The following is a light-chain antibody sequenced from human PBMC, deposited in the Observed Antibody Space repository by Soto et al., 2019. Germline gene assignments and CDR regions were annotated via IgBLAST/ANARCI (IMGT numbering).Light chain of an antibody. V-gene: IGLV2-14*01. J-gene: IGLJ2*01. CDR2: DVS. Sequence: QSALTQPASVPGSPGQSITISCTGTSSDVGGYNYVSWYQQHPGKAPKLMIYDVSNRPSGVSNRFSGSKSGNTASLTISGLQAEDEAYYYCSSYTSSSTPVVFGGGTKLTVL. CDR1: SSDVGGYNY. CDR3: SSYTSSSTPVV.